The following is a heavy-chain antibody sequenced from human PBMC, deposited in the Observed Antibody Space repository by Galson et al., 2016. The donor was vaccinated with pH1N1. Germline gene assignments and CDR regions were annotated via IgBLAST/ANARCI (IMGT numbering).Heavy chain of an antibody. CDR2: ISDSGGST. D-gene: IGHD3-10*01. CDR1: GFTFSIYA. J-gene: IGHJ3*01. CDR3: AKDPARQLWFRGAFDV. V-gene: IGHV3-23*01. Sequence: SLRLSCAVSGFTFSIYAMHWVRLAPGKGLEWVSYISDSGGSTYYADSVKGRFTISRDTSKSTLYLQMNSLRAEDTALYYCAKDPARQLWFRGAFDVWGQGTKVTISS.